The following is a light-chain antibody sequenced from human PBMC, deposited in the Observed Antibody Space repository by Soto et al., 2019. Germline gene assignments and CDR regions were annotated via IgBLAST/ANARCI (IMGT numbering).Light chain of an antibody. CDR3: SSYTSSSTRL. CDR1: SSDVGGYNS. V-gene: IGLV2-14*01. J-gene: IGLJ3*02. Sequence: QSVLTQPASVSGSPGQSITISCTGTSSDVGGYNSVSWYQHHPGKAPKLIISEVSNRPSGVSNRFSGSKSGNTASLTISGLQAEDEADYYCSSYTSSSTRLFGGGTKLTVL. CDR2: EVS.